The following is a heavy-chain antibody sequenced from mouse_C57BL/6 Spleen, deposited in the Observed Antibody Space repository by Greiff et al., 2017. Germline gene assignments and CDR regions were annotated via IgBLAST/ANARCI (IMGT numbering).Heavy chain of an antibody. CDR1: GYTFTDYN. D-gene: IGHD1-1*01. V-gene: IGHV1-18*01. CDR2: INPNNGGT. Sequence: EVKLVESGPELVKPGASVKIPCKASGYTFTDYNMDWVKQSHGKSLEWIGDINPNNGGTIYNQKFKGKATLTVDKSSSTAYMELRSLTSEDTAVYYCALTVVAYWYFDVWGTGTTLTVSS. CDR3: ALTVVAYWYFDV. J-gene: IGHJ1*03.